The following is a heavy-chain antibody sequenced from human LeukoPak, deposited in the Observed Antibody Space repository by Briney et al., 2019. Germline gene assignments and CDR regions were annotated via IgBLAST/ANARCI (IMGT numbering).Heavy chain of an antibody. V-gene: IGHV1-18*01. CDR1: GYTFTSYG. Sequence: ASVKVSCKPSGYTFTSYGINWVRQAPGQGLEWMGWINTHNANTNYAQKLQGRVTMSTDTSTSTAYMELRSLRSDDTAVYYCAREVAAAFDYWGQGTLVTVSS. CDR2: INTHNANT. J-gene: IGHJ4*02. D-gene: IGHD6-13*01. CDR3: AREVAAAFDY.